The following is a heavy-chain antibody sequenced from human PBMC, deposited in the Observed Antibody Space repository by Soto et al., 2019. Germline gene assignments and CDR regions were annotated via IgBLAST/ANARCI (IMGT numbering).Heavy chain of an antibody. CDR2: ISGSGGST. Sequence: GGSLRLSCAASGFTFSSYAMSWVRQAPGKGLEWVSAISGSGGSTYYADSVKGRFTISRDNSKNTLYLQMNSLRAEDTAVYYCAKDIVRASYCSGGSCYSYYYYGMDVWGQGTTVTSP. V-gene: IGHV3-23*01. CDR3: AKDIVRASYCSGGSCYSYYYYGMDV. J-gene: IGHJ6*02. D-gene: IGHD2-15*01. CDR1: GFTFSSYA.